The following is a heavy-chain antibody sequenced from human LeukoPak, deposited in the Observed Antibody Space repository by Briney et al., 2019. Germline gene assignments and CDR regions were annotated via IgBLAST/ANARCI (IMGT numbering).Heavy chain of an antibody. CDR1: GDSISNSGYY. J-gene: IGHJ4*02. D-gene: IGHD6-13*01. CDR2: INHSGTT. Sequence: PSETLSLTCTVSGDSISNSGYYWDWIRQSPRKGLEWIGSINHSGTTYYEPSLKSRVTISVDASKNQFSLKLSSVTAADTTIYYCARKKLVARGYFDFWGRGIPVTVSS. CDR3: ARKKLVARGYFDF. V-gene: IGHV4-39*01.